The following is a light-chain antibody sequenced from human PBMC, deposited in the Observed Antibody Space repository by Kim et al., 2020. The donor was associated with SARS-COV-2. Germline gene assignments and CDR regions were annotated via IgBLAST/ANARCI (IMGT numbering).Light chain of an antibody. V-gene: IGLV3-19*01. Sequence: VAVGQTVRITCQGDSLRTYYATWYQQKPGQAPILLIYGKNNRPSGIPDRFAGSTSGNTASLTITGTQAGDEADYYCNSRDSNNDVVFGGGTQLTVL. CDR3: NSRDSNNDVV. J-gene: IGLJ2*01. CDR1: SLRTYY. CDR2: GKN.